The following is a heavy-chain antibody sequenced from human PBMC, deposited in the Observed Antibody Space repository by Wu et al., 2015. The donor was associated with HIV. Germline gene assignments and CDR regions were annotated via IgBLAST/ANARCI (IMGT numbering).Heavy chain of an antibody. CDR1: GGTFSSNA. D-gene: IGHD3-10*01. J-gene: IGHJ4*02. V-gene: IGHV1-69*05. CDR3: AHGHNYYGSGSYSTFLTY. Sequence: QVQLVQSGAEVRKPGSSVKVSCKASGGTFSSNAISWVRQAPGQGLEWMGGIIPIFGTANYAQKFQGRVTITTDESTSTAYMELSSLRSEDTAVYYCAHGHNYYGSGSYSTFLTYWGQGTLVTVSS. CDR2: IIPIFGTA.